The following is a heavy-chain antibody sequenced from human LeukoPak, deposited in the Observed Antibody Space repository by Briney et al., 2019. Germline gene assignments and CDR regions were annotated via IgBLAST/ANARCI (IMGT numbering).Heavy chain of an antibody. V-gene: IGHV3-48*03. CDR2: ISSSGSTI. Sequence: PGGSLRLSCAASGFTFSSYEMNWVRQAPGKGLEWVPYISSSGSTIYYADSVKGRFTISRDNAKNSLYLQMNSLRAEDTAVYYCASGLSYSSGWSLDYWGQGTLVTVSS. CDR3: ASGLSYSSGWSLDY. J-gene: IGHJ4*02. CDR1: GFTFSSYE. D-gene: IGHD6-19*01.